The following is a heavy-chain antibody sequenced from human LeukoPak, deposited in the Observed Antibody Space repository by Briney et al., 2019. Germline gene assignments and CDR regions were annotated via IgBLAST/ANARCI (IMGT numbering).Heavy chain of an antibody. J-gene: IGHJ4*02. Sequence: KAGGSLRLSCAASGFTFSSYSMNWVRQAPGKGLEWVSSISSSSSYIYYADSVKGRFTISRDNAKNSLYLQMNSLRAEDTAVYYCARGYSGSYPYYFDYWGQGTLVTVSS. V-gene: IGHV3-21*01. CDR3: ARGYSGSYPYYFDY. CDR2: ISSSSSYI. CDR1: GFTFSSYS. D-gene: IGHD1-26*01.